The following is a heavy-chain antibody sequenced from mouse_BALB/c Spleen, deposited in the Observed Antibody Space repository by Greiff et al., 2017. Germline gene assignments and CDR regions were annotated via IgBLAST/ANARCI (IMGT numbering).Heavy chain of an antibody. CDR2: IDPANGNT. CDR1: GFNIKDTY. J-gene: IGHJ4*01. CDR3: APFYGSLYAMDY. V-gene: IGHV14-3*02. Sequence: EVKLMESGAELVKPGASVKLSCTASGFNIKDTYMHWVKQRPEQGLEWIGRIDPANGNTKYDPKFQGKATITADTSSNTAYLQLSSLTSEDTAVYYCAPFYGSLYAMDYWGQGTSVTVSS. D-gene: IGHD2-2*01.